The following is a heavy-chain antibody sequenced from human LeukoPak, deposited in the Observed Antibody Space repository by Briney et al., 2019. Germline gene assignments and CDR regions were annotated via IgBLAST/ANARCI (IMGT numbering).Heavy chain of an antibody. Sequence: GGSLRLSCAASGFSLSDSAIHWVRQASGKGLEWVGRIRGTAKGYATAYAASVRGRFTISRDDSKNTAYLQMNSLKTEDTAMYYCSRWSEVVTSNGFEDYWGQGILVTVSS. CDR1: GFSLSDSA. CDR3: SRWSEVVTSNGFEDY. J-gene: IGHJ4*02. V-gene: IGHV3-73*01. D-gene: IGHD2-21*02. CDR2: IRGTAKGYAT.